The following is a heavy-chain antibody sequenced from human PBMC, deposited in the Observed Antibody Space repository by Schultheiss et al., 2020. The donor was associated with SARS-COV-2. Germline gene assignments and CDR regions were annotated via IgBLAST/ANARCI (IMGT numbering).Heavy chain of an antibody. V-gene: IGHV3-30*04. Sequence: GGSLRLSCAASGFTFSGSAMHWVRQASGKGLEWVALISYDGSNKYYADSVKGRFTISRDNSKNTLYLQMNSLRAEDTAVYYCAEDAFDIWGQGTMVTVSS. CDR3: AEDAFDI. CDR1: GFTFSGSA. J-gene: IGHJ3*02. CDR2: ISYDGSNK.